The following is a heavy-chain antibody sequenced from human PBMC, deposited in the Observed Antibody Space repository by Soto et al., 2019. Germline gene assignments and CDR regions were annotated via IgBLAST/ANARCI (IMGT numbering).Heavy chain of an antibody. D-gene: IGHD3-22*01. CDR2: MYFGGSF. Sequence: SETLSLTCTVSGGSISSYYWSWIRQPPGKGLEWIGFMYFGGSFNYNPSLVGRVTISVETSKNQFSMKMTSVTAADTAVYYCARSYYDSLGFTVGPWGQGTLVTVSS. J-gene: IGHJ5*02. V-gene: IGHV4-59*08. CDR3: ARSYYDSLGFTVGP. CDR1: GGSISSYY.